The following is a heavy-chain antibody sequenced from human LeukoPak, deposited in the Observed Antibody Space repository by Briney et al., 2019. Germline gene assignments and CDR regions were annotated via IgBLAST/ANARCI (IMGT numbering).Heavy chain of an antibody. J-gene: IGHJ4*02. CDR3: AKNNVVRGVDY. D-gene: IGHD3-10*01. CDR1: GFTFDDYA. V-gene: IGHV3-23*01. CDR2: ISGSGGST. Sequence: PGGSLRLSCAASGFTFDDYAMHWVRQAPGKGLEWVSAISGSGGSTYYADSVKGRFTISRDNSKNTLYLQMNSLRAEDTAVYYCAKNNVVRGVDYWGQGTLVTVSS.